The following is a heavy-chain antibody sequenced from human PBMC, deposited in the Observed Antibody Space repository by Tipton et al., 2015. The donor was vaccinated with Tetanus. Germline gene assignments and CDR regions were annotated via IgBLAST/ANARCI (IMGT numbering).Heavy chain of an antibody. CDR1: GYTFTGYY. V-gene: IGHV1-2*02. CDR3: ARHRGDYIYFGMDV. D-gene: IGHD3-22*01. CDR2: IDPNSGGT. J-gene: IGHJ6*02. Sequence: QLVQSGAEVKKPGASVKVSCKASGYTFTGYYIYWVRQAPGQGLEWMGWIDPNSGGTVYAQKFQGRVTMTRDTSISTAYMELRSLRSDDTSVYYCARHRGDYIYFGMDVWGPGTTVTFS.